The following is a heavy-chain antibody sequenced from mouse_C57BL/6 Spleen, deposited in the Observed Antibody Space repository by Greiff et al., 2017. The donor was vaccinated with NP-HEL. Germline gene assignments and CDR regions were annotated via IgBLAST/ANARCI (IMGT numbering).Heavy chain of an antibody. CDR1: GFTFSDYY. Sequence: EVKLQESGGGLVQPGGSLKLSCAASGFTFSDYYMYWVRQTPEKRLEWVAYISNGGGSTYYPDTVKGRFTISRDNAKNTLYLQMSRLKSEDTAMYYCARAYSFYYAMDYWGQGTSVTVSS. CDR3: ARAYSFYYAMDY. CDR2: ISNGGGST. J-gene: IGHJ4*01. D-gene: IGHD2-10*01. V-gene: IGHV5-12*01.